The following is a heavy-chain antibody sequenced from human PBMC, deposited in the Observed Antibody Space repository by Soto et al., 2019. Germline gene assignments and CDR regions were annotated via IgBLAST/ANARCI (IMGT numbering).Heavy chain of an antibody. CDR2: IIPILGIA. CDR1: GGTFSSYT. J-gene: IGHJ6*02. CDR3: ARGAAMVRGSEGYGMDV. Sequence: QVQLVQSGAEVKKPGSSVKVSCKASGGTFSSYTISWVRQAPGQGLEWMGRIIPILGIANYAQKFQGRVTITADKSTSTAYMELSSLRSEDTAVYYCARGAAMVRGSEGYGMDVWGQGTTFTVSS. D-gene: IGHD3-10*01. V-gene: IGHV1-69*02.